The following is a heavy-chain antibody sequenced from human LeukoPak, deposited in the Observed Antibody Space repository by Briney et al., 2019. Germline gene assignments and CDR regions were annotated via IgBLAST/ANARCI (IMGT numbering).Heavy chain of an antibody. CDR1: GYSISSGYF. V-gene: IGHV4-38-2*02. J-gene: IGHJ6*03. CDR3: ARVFSGWYGGYYYYYMDV. CDR2: IYQSETA. D-gene: IGHD6-19*01. Sequence: PSETLSLTCTVSGYSISSGYFWGWMRQPPGKGLEWIGSIYQSETAHYNPSLKSRVTISVDTSKNQFSLKLSSVTAADTAVYYCARVFSGWYGGYYYYYMDVWGKGTTVTISS.